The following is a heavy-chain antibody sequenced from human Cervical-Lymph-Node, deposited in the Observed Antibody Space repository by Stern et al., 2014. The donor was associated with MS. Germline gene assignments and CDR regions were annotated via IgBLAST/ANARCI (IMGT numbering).Heavy chain of an antibody. CDR1: GDSMSRYSYY. CDR3: ARRAKAAGYFDF. Sequence: QVQLQESGPGLVKPSETLSLTCTVSGDSMSRYSYYWAWIRQSPGEGPEWIGTIYYTGTTYYNPSLKSRVSISGGPSKNQSPLTRGSVTATDTAVYYCARRAKAAGYFDFWGQGTLVTVSS. CDR2: IYYTGTT. D-gene: IGHD6-19*01. V-gene: IGHV4-39*01. J-gene: IGHJ4*02.